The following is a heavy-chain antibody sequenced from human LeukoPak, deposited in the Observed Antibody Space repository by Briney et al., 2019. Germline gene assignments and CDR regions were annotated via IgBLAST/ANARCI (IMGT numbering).Heavy chain of an antibody. J-gene: IGHJ4*02. V-gene: IGHV3-11*01. CDR1: GFSFSDYY. CDR3: AFSKDGGNSASDY. D-gene: IGHD4-23*01. CDR2: ISSFGSTM. Sequence: PGGSLRLSCAASGFSFSDYYMGWIRQAPGKGLEWVSYISSFGSTMYYADSVKGRFTISRDSAKNSLYLQMNSLRAEDTAVYYCAFSKDGGNSASDYWGQGTLVTVSS.